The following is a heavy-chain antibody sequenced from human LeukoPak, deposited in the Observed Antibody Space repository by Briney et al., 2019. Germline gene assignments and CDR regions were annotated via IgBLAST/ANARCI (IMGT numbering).Heavy chain of an antibody. CDR1: GFTFSSYA. Sequence: PGGSLRLSCAASGFTFSSYAMTWVRQAPGKGLEWVSAISGTSGSTYYADSVKGRFTISRDNSKDTLYLQMNSLRAEDTAVYYCASIAAAARGSYNWFDPWGQGTLVTVSS. CDR2: ISGTSGST. V-gene: IGHV3-23*01. CDR3: ASIAAAARGSYNWFDP. J-gene: IGHJ5*02. D-gene: IGHD6-13*01.